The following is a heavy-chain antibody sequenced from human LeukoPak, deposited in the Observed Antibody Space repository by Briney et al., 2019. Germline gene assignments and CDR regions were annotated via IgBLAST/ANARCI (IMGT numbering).Heavy chain of an antibody. V-gene: IGHV1-8*01. CDR1: GYTFTSYD. CDR2: MNPNSGNT. J-gene: IGHJ5*02. CDR3: VRSGFCSGATCSYQWSLGWFDP. D-gene: IGHD2-15*01. Sequence: ASVKVSCKASGYTFTSYDINWVRHASGQGLEWMRWMNPNSGNTGYAQKFQGRVTMSRDTSINTAYMEMSNLRSEDTAIYYCVRSGFCSGATCSYQWSLGWFDPWGQGTQVIVSS.